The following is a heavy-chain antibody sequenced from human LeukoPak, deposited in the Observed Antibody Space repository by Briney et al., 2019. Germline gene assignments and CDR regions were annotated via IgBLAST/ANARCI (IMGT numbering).Heavy chain of an antibody. CDR1: GGSISSYY. CDR2: IYYSGST. CDR3: ARVEGLYYYYMDV. Sequence: SETLSLTCTVSGGSISSYYWSWIRQPPGKGLEWIGYIYYSGSTYYNPSLKSRVTISEDTSKNQFSLKLSSVTAADTAVYYCARVEGLYYYYMDVWGKGTTVTVSS. V-gene: IGHV4-59*01. J-gene: IGHJ6*03. D-gene: IGHD1-1*01.